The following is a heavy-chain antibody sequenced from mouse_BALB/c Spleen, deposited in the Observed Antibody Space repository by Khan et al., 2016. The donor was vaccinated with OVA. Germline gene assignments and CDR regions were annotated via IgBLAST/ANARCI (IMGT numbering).Heavy chain of an antibody. J-gene: IGHJ3*01. CDR3: AREWAAWFPY. CDR2: IYPGSDNT. Sequence: QVQLKQSGAELARPGTSVKLSCKASGYNFTDYYINWMRQRTGQGLEWIGEIYPGSDNTYYNEKFKGKATLTADKSSSTAYMQLSSLTSEDSAVEFCAREWAAWFPYWGQGTLVTVSA. V-gene: IGHV1-77*01. CDR1: GYNFTDYY.